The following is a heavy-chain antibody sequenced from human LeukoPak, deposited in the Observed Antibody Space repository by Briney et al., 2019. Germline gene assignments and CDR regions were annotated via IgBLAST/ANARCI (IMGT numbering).Heavy chain of an antibody. Sequence: SETLSLTCTVSGGSISSGSYYWSWIRQPAGKGLEWIGRIYTSGSTNYNPSLKSRVTMSVDTSKNQFSLKLSSVTAADTAVYYCARDFRKREQQLVWNWFDPWGQGTLVTVSS. D-gene: IGHD6-13*01. CDR3: ARDFRKREQQLVWNWFDP. CDR2: IYTSGST. CDR1: GGSISSGSYY. V-gene: IGHV4-61*02. J-gene: IGHJ5*02.